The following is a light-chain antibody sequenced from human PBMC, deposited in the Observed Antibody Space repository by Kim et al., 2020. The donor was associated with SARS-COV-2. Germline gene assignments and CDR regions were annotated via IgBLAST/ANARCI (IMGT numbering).Light chain of an antibody. CDR3: QQYNNWPPLT. CDR2: DTS. Sequence: SPGERAPRSGRARQSVSSNLAWYQQKPGQAPRLLIFDTSTRATGIPARFSGSGSGTEFTLTISSLQSEDFAVYYCQQYNNWPPLTFGGGTKVDIK. J-gene: IGKJ4*01. CDR1: QSVSSN. V-gene: IGKV3-15*01.